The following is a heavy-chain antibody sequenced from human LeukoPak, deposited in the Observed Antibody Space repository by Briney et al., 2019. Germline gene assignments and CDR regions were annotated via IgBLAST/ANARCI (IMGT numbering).Heavy chain of an antibody. CDR1: GXSISSYY. J-gene: IGHJ4*02. CDR3: ARAWATDYFDY. V-gene: IGHV4-59*01. CDR2: MYYSGTI. Sequence: SETLSLTCTVSGXSISSYYWSWIRQPPGKGLEWIGYMYYSGTINYNPSLKSRVTISVDTSKNQFSLKLSSVTAADTAMYYCARAWATDYFDYWGQGTLVTVSS.